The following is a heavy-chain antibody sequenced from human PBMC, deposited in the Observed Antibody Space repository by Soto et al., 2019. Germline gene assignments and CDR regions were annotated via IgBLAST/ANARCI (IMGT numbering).Heavy chain of an antibody. D-gene: IGHD1-1*01. CDR3: TRARPGTTGTTYNY. J-gene: IGHJ4*02. CDR2: IRSKANSYAT. Sequence: EVQLVESGGGLVQPGGSLKQSCAASGFTFSGSAMHWVRQASGKGLEWVGRIRSKANSYATAYAASVKGRFTISRDDSKNTAYLQMNSLKTEDTAVYYCTRARPGTTGTTYNYWGQGTLVTVSS. V-gene: IGHV3-73*01. CDR1: GFTFSGSA.